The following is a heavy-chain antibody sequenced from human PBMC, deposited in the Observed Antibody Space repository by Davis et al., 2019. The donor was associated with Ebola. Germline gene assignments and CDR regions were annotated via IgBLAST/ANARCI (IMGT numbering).Heavy chain of an antibody. V-gene: IGHV3-48*01. D-gene: IGHD1-26*01. CDR1: GFTFSSYS. CDR2: ISSSSSTI. J-gene: IGHJ4*02. Sequence: GESLKISCAASGFTFSSYSMNWVRQAPGKGLEWVSYISSSSSTIYYADSVKGRFTISRDSSKNTLYLQMNSLRVEDTAVYYCARDRSRAGATSPAGYWGQGTLVTVSS. CDR3: ARDRSRAGATSPAGY.